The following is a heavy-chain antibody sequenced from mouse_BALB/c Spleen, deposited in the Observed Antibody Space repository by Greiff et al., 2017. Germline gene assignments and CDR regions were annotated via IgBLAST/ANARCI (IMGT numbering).Heavy chain of an antibody. CDR2: IHPGSGGT. CDR1: GYTFTDYE. J-gene: IGHJ1*01. V-gene: IGHV1-15*01. CDR3: ARGDYGSSYEYWYFDV. D-gene: IGHD1-1*01. Sequence: VQGVESGAELVRPGASVKLSCKALGYTFTDYEMHWVKQTPVHGLEWIGAIHPGSGGTAYNQKFKGKATLTADKSSSTAYMELSSLTSEDSAVYFCARGDYGSSYEYWYFDVWGAGTTVTVSS.